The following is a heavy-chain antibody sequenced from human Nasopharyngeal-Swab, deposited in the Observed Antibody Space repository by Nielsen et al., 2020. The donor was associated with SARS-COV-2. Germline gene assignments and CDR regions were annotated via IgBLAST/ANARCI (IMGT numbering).Heavy chain of an antibody. CDR3: ARGRGEKSTVVVVAATLYYYMDV. D-gene: IGHD2-15*01. CDR1: GYTFTSYD. Sequence: ASVKVSCQASGYTFTSYDINWVRQATGQGLEWMGWMNPNSGNTGYAQKFQGRVTMTRNTSISTAYMELSSLRSEDTAVYYCARGRGEKSTVVVVAATLYYYMDVWGKGTTVTVSS. J-gene: IGHJ6*03. V-gene: IGHV1-8*01. CDR2: MNPNSGNT.